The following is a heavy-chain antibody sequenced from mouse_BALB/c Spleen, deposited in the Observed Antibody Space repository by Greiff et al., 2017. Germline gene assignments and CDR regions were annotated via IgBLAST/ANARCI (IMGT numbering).Heavy chain of an antibody. Sequence: QVQLQQPGAELVKPGASVKMSCKASGYTFTSYWMHWVKQRPGQGLEWIGTIDPSDSYTSYNQKFKGKATLTVDTSSSTAYMQLSSLTSEDSAVYYCTRVTGNLFAYWGQGTLVTVSA. J-gene: IGHJ3*01. CDR1: GYTFTSYW. V-gene: IGHV1S127*01. D-gene: IGHD2-1*01. CDR3: TRVTGNLFAY. CDR2: IDPSDSYT.